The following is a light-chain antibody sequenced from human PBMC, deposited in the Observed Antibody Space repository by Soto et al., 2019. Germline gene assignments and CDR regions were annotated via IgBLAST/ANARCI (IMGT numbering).Light chain of an antibody. CDR2: DAS. V-gene: IGKV3-20*01. J-gene: IGKJ2*01. CDR3: HQYGNSPPST. Sequence: EIVLTQSPGTLSLSPGERATLSCRASQSVRSMYLAWYQQKPGQAPRLLIYDASSRATDIPDRFSGSGSGTDFTLTISRLEPEDFAVYFCHQYGNSPPSTFGQGTKLDIK. CDR1: QSVRSMY.